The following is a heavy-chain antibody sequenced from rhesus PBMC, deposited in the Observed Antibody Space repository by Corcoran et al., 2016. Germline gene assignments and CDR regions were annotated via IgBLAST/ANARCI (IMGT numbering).Heavy chain of an antibody. CDR1: GGSFSEFY. J-gene: IGHJ4*01. Sequence: QVQLQESGPGLVKPSETLSLTCAVSGGSFSEFYWGWIRQPPGKGLEWIGYITGDGGNSDYNPSLKSRVTISTDTSKNQFSLKLSSVTAADTAVYYCARGGNCLDYWGQGVLVTVSS. CDR2: ITGDGGNS. V-gene: IGHV4-165*01. D-gene: IGHD1-44*01. CDR3: ARGGNCLDY.